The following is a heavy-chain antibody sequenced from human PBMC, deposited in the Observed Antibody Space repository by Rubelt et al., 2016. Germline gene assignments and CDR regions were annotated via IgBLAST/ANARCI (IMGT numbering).Heavy chain of an antibody. CDR1: GYTFTGYY. D-gene: IGHD4-23*01. Sequence: QVQLVQSGAEVKKPGASVKVSCKASGYTFTGYYMHWVRQAPGQGLEWMGGFDPEDGETIYAQKFQGRVTMTEDTATDTAYMELSSLRSEDTAVYYCAKGILRWSVGYGMDVWGQGTTVTVSS. J-gene: IGHJ6*02. V-gene: IGHV1-24*01. CDR3: AKGILRWSVGYGMDV. CDR2: FDPEDGET.